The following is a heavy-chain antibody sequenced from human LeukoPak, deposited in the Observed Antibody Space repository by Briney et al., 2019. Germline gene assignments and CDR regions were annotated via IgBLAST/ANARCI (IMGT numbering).Heavy chain of an antibody. CDR3: ARYGHSPFFDY. J-gene: IGHJ4*02. Sequence: ASVKVSCKASGCTFTNYHMNWVRQAPGQGLEWMGIINPSGGSTTNAQKFQGRVIMTRDMSTSTVYMELSSLRSEDTAVYFCARYGHSPFFDYWGQGTLVIVSS. V-gene: IGHV1-46*01. CDR1: GCTFTNYH. CDR2: INPSGGST. D-gene: IGHD4-17*01.